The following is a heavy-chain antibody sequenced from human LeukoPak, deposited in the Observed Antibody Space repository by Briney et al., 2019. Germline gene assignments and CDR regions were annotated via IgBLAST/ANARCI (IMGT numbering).Heavy chain of an antibody. J-gene: IGHJ4*02. D-gene: IGHD3-22*01. CDR1: GFTFSSYA. CDR2: ISYDGSNK. Sequence: GGSLRLSCAASGFTFSSYAMHWVRQAPGKGLEWVAVISYDGSNKYYADSVKGRFTISRDNSKNTLYLPMNSLRAEDTAVYYCARVPYYDSSGYPFDYWGQGTLVTVSS. V-gene: IGHV3-30*04. CDR3: ARVPYYDSSGYPFDY.